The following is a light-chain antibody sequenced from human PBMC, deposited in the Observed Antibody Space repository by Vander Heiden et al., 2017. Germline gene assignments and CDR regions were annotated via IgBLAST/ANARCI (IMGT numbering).Light chain of an antibody. J-gene: IGKJ5*01. CDR3: QQRSNWPHT. V-gene: IGKV3-11*01. Sequence: EIVLTPSPATLSLSPGERATLSCRASQSVSSYLAWYQQKPGQAPRLLIYDASNRATGIPARFSGSGPGTDFTLTISSLEPEDFAVYYCQQRSNWPHTFGQGTRLEIK. CDR2: DAS. CDR1: QSVSSY.